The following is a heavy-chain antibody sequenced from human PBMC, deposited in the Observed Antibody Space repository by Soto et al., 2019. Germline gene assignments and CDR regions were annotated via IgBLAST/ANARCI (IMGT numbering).Heavy chain of an antibody. CDR2: ISTFNGNT. J-gene: IGHJ4*02. D-gene: IGHD6-19*01. Sequence: QVQTVQSGAEVKKPGASVKVSCKASGYPFSNHGITWVRQVPGQGLEWMGWISTFNGNTNYAQKFQGRVTMTTDTSTNTADMELRSLDSDDTAVYYCARLTGYSSGWFDFWGQGTLVTVSS. V-gene: IGHV1-18*04. CDR3: ARLTGYSSGWFDF. CDR1: GYPFSNHG.